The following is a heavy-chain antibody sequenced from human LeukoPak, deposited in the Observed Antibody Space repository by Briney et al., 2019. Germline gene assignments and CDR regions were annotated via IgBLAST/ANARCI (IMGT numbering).Heavy chain of an antibody. CDR2: INHSGST. V-gene: IGHV4-34*01. J-gene: IGHJ3*02. CDR1: GGSFSGYY. Sequence: SETLSLTCAVYGGSFSGYYWSWIRQPPGKGLEWIGEINHSGSTNYNPSLKSRVTISADPSKTQFSLKLTSVTAADTAVYYCATRGDYSDTSGNSYDALDIWGQGTMVTVSS. D-gene: IGHD3-22*01. CDR3: ATRGDYSDTSGNSYDALDI.